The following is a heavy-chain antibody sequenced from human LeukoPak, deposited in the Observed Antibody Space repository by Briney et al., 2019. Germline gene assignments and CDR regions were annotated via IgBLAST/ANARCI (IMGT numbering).Heavy chain of an antibody. J-gene: IGHJ6*02. D-gene: IGHD2-2*01. CDR3: VRRPPALFAMDV. CDR1: GGSIISGNW. Sequence: NPSVTGSLTCAVSGGSIISGNWWTWVRQPPGKGLEWIGEVHHSGSSNYSPSLKSRVTISVDKSKNQFSLNLTSVTAADTAMYYCVRRPPALFAMDVWGQGTTVIVS. V-gene: IGHV4-4*02. CDR2: VHHSGSS.